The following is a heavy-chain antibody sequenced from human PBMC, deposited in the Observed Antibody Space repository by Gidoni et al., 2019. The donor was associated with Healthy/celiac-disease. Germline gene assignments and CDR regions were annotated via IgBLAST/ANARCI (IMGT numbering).Heavy chain of an antibody. CDR1: GFTFSSYA. D-gene: IGHD3-22*01. V-gene: IGHV3-23*01. Sequence: EVQLLESGGGLVQPGGSLRLSCEASGFTFSSYAMSWVRQAPGKGLEWVSAISGIGGSTYYADSVKGRFTISRDNSKNTLYLQMNSLRAEDTAVYYCAKEKALRITMIVIDYWGQGTLVTVSS. CDR2: ISGIGGST. CDR3: AKEKALRITMIVIDY. J-gene: IGHJ4*02.